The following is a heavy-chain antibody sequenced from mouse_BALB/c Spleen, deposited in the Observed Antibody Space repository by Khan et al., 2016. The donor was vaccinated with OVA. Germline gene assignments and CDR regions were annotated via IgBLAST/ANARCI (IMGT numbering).Heavy chain of an antibody. CDR3: ARGYFGNYEFVY. CDR1: GYTFPSYW. CDR2: IFPGTGTT. D-gene: IGHD2-1*01. Sequence: QIQLVQSGAELVKPGTSVKLSCKTSGYTFPSYWIQWVKQRPGQGLGWIGQIFPGTGTTYYNENFKDKATLTVDTSSNSAYMQLTSLTSEDSAVYFCARGYFGNYEFVYWGQGTLVTVSP. V-gene: IGHV1S132*01. J-gene: IGHJ3*01.